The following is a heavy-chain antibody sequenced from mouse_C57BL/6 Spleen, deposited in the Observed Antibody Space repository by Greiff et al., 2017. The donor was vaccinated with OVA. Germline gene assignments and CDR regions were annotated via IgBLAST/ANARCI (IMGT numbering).Heavy chain of an antibody. Sequence: DVKLQESVAELVRPGASVKLSCTASGFNIKNTYMHWVKQRPEQGLEWIGRIDPANGNTKYAPKFQGKATITADTSSNTAYLQLSSLTSEDTAIYYCARRDYGNYEYFDVWGTGTTVTVSS. J-gene: IGHJ1*03. D-gene: IGHD2-1*01. CDR2: IDPANGNT. V-gene: IGHV14-3*01. CDR1: GFNIKNTY. CDR3: ARRDYGNYEYFDV.